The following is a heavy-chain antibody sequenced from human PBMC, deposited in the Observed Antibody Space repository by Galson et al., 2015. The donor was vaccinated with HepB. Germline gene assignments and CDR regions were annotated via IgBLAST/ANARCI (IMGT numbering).Heavy chain of an antibody. CDR1: GYTFTGYF. D-gene: IGHD3-3*01. J-gene: IGHJ1*01. CDR3: ARDGYQGSYDF. V-gene: IGHV1-2*02. CDR2: SNPNSGGT. Sequence: SCKASGYTFTGYFMHWVRQAPGQGLEWMGWSNPNSGGTNYAQKFQGRVTMTRDTSISTAYMELSSLRSGDTAVYYCARDGYQGSYDFWGQGTLVTVSS.